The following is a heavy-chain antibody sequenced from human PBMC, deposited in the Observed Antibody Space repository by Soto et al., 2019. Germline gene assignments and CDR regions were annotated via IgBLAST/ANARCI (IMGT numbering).Heavy chain of an antibody. CDR3: AXGHSDYQGDYNYYGMDG. D-gene: IGHD6-25*01. CDR1: GFPFSSYA. J-gene: IGHJ6*02. V-gene: IGHV3-23*01. Sequence: GGSLRLSCAASGFPFSSYAISWVRQAPGRGLEWVAASTGAGGGTYNLEAVKGRFTVSRDNSKKTVYLQLDGLRAEDTAVYYCAXGHSDYQGDYNYYGMDGWGQGTTVTVSS. CDR2: STGAGGGT.